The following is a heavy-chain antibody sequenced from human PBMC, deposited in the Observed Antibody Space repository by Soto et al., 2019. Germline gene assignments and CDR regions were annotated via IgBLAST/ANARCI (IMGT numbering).Heavy chain of an antibody. CDR2: IAVGSGDT. CDR3: AAEGTYYYDSSGYQTWFDP. V-gene: IGHV1-58*02. J-gene: IGHJ5*02. D-gene: IGHD3-22*01. Sequence: KVSCKASGFSFTSSAMQWARQARGQRLEWIGWIAVGSGDTKYAQKFQERVTITRDTSTSTAYMELSSLRSEDTAVYYCAAEGTYYYDSSGYQTWFDPWGQGTLVTVSS. CDR1: GFSFTSSA.